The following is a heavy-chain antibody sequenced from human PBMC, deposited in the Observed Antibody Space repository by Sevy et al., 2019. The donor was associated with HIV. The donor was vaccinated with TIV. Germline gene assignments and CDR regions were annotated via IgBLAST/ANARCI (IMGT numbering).Heavy chain of an antibody. J-gene: IGHJ4*02. Sequence: GGSLRLSCAASGFTFSSYAMSWVRQAPGKGLGVSSFTGSGTNTFYADSVKGRFTISRDNSKNTLYLQMNSLRAEDTAVYYCAKDSILVAGHFDYWGQGTLVTVSS. D-gene: IGHD6-19*01. CDR1: GFTFSSYA. CDR2: FTGSGTNT. V-gene: IGHV3-23*01. CDR3: AKDSILVAGHFDY.